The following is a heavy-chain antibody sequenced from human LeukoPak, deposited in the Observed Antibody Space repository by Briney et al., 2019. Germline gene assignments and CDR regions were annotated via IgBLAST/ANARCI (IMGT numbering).Heavy chain of an antibody. D-gene: IGHD5-12*01. J-gene: IGHJ4*02. Sequence: PSETLSHTCAVSGGSISSSNWWSWVRQPPGKGLEWIGEIYHSGSTNYNPSLKSRVTISVDKSKNQFSLKLSSVTAADTAVYYCASFSGYDSRASFDYWGQGTLVTVSS. CDR2: IYHSGST. CDR3: ASFSGYDSRASFDY. V-gene: IGHV4-4*02. CDR1: GGSISSSNW.